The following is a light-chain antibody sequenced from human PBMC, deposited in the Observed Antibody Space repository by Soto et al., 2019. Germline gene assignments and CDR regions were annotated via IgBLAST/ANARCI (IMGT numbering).Light chain of an antibody. V-gene: IGLV2-14*01. Sequence: QSVLTQPASVSGSPGQSITISCTGTTSDVGGYNYDSWYQQHPGKAPKLMIYEVSNRPSGVSNRFSGSKSGNTASLTISGLQAEDEADYYCSSYSRSSFYVFGTGTKLTVL. J-gene: IGLJ1*01. CDR3: SSYSRSSFYV. CDR2: EVS. CDR1: TSDVGGYNY.